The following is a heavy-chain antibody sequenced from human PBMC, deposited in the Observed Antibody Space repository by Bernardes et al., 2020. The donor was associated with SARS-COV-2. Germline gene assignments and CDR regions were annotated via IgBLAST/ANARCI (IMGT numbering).Heavy chain of an antibody. CDR2: ISSSGNYI. Sequence: GGSLRLSCAASGFTFSSYSMNWVRQAPGKGLEWVSSISSSGNYIYYADSLNGRFTISRDNSKNTLYLQMNSLRAEDTAVYFCARDRYGANDYWGQGTLVTVSS. V-gene: IGHV3-21*01. CDR1: GFTFSSYS. J-gene: IGHJ4*02. CDR3: ARDRYGANDY. D-gene: IGHD4-17*01.